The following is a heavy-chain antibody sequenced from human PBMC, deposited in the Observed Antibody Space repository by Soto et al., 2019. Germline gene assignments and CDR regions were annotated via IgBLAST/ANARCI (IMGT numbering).Heavy chain of an antibody. Sequence: PSETLSLTCTVSGDSISASSWSWVRQPPGKGLEWIGNIHYNGNTKYNPSLKSRVTMPVDTSKNQFSLKLISVTAADTAKYFCAREGNLGRWLQPLDFWGQGTLVTVSS. D-gene: IGHD5-12*01. V-gene: IGHV4-59*01. CDR2: IHYNGNT. CDR3: AREGNLGRWLQPLDF. CDR1: GDSISASS. J-gene: IGHJ4*02.